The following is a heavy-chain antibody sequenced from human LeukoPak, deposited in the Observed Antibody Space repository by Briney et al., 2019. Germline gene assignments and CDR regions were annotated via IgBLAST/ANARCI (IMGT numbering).Heavy chain of an antibody. CDR2: IYTSGST. J-gene: IGHJ5*02. V-gene: IGHV4-61*02. CDR1: GGSISSGSYY. CDR3: ARDFRKGYYYDSSGYYSQSNWFDP. D-gene: IGHD3-22*01. Sequence: PSETLSLTCTVSGGSISSGSYYWSWIRQPAGKGLEWIGRIYTSGSTNYNPSLKSRVTISVDTSKNQFSLKLSSVTAADTAVYYCARDFRKGYYYDSSGYYSQSNWFDPLGQGTLVTVSS.